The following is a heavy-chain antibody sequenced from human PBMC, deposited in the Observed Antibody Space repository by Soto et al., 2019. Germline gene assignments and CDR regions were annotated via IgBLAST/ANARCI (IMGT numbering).Heavy chain of an antibody. Sequence: QVQLVESGGGVVQPGRSLRLSCAASGFTFSSYAMHWVRQAPGKGLEWVAVISYDGSNKYYADSVKGRFTISRDNSKNXLXLXKNRLRAEDTAVYYCATGHRNTAMVTDPPGYYGMDVWGQGTTVTVSS. J-gene: IGHJ6*02. V-gene: IGHV3-30-3*01. D-gene: IGHD5-18*01. CDR1: GFTFSSYA. CDR3: ATGHRNTAMVTDPPGYYGMDV. CDR2: ISYDGSNK.